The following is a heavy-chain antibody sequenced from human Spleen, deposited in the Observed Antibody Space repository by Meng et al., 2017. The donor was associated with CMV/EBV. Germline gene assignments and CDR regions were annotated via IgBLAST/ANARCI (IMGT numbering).Heavy chain of an antibody. CDR2: IYYSGST. D-gene: IGHD3-3*01. CDR3: ARDGPTIFDY. CDR1: GGSISSSIYY. J-gene: IGHJ4*02. V-gene: IGHV4-39*07. Sequence: ASGRGLVKPSASLSLTCTVPGGSISSSIYYWGWIRQPPGKGLEWIGSIYYSGSTYYNPSLKSRVTISVDTSKNQFSLKLSSVTAADTAVYYCARDGPTIFDYWGQGTLVTVSS.